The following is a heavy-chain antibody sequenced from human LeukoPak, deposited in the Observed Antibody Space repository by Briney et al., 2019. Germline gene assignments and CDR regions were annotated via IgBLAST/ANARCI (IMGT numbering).Heavy chain of an antibody. CDR1: GFTFSSYA. V-gene: IGHV3-21*01. CDR2: ISSSSSYI. J-gene: IGHJ4*02. D-gene: IGHD1-26*01. Sequence: PGGSLRLSCAASGFTFSSYAMSWVRQAPGKGLEWVSSISSSSSYIYYADSVKGRFTISRDNAKNSLYLQMNSLRAEDTAVYYCARESGSYNPGDYWGQGTLVTVSS. CDR3: ARESGSYNPGDY.